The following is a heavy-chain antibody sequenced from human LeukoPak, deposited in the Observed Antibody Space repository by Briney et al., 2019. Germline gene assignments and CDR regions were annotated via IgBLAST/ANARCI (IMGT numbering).Heavy chain of an antibody. Sequence: GGSLRLSCAASGFAVSSNYMSWVRQAPGEGLEWVAGISDSCGRTNYADSVKGRFTISRDNTKNTLSLQMNSLRTEDTAVYFCAKRGVVIRGFLVGFHKEAYYYDSWGQGALVAVPS. CDR3: AKRGVVIRGFLVGFHKEAYYYDS. CDR1: GFAVSSNY. V-gene: IGHV3-23*01. D-gene: IGHD3-10*01. J-gene: IGHJ4*02. CDR2: ISDSCGRT.